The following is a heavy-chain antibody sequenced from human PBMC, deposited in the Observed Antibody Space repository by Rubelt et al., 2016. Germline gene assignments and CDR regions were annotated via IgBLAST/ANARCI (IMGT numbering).Heavy chain of an antibody. CDR1: GYSISNGYY. V-gene: IGHV4-38-2*02. CDR2: IYHSGST. D-gene: IGHD3-10*01. J-gene: IGHJ5*02. CDR3: ARRSFYGSGLWFDP. Sequence: QVQLQESGPGLVKPSETLSLTCSVSGYSISNGYYWGWIRQPPGKGLEWIGSIYHSGSTYYNPSLKSRVTISVDTSKKQFARKLSCGTAADTAVYYCARRSFYGSGLWFDPWGQGTLGTVSS.